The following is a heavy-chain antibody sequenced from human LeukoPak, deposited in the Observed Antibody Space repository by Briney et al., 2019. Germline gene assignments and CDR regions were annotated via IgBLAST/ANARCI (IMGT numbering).Heavy chain of an antibody. Sequence: ASVKVSCKASGYTFTSYYMHWVRQAPGQGLEWMGIINPSGGSTSYAQKFQGRVTTTRDTSTSTVYMELSSLRSEDTAVYYCARASEAAAGTEIWGQGTLVTVSS. D-gene: IGHD6-13*01. CDR1: GYTFTSYY. V-gene: IGHV1-46*01. CDR2: INPSGGST. CDR3: ARASEAAAGTEI. J-gene: IGHJ4*02.